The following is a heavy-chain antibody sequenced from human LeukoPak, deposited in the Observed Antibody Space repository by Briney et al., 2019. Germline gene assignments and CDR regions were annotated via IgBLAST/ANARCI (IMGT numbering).Heavy chain of an antibody. CDR3: ASGASGWYSWNY. V-gene: IGHV1-69*13. CDR1: GGTFISYA. CDR2: IIPIFGTA. J-gene: IGHJ4*02. D-gene: IGHD6-19*01. Sequence: ASVKVSCKASGGTFISYAISWVRQAPGQGLEWMGGIIPIFGTANYAQKFQGRVTITADESTSTAYMELSSLRSEDTAVYYCASGASGWYSWNYWGQGTLVTVSS.